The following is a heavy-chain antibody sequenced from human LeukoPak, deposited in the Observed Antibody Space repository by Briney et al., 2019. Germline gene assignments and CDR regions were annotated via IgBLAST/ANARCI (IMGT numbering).Heavy chain of an antibody. J-gene: IGHJ6*03. CDR1: GFTFSNYD. CDR3: AKDYDFWSGYHMDV. D-gene: IGHD3-3*01. V-gene: IGHV3-30*02. CDR2: IRYDGSKK. Sequence: GGSLRLSCAASGFTFSNYDMHWVRQAPGKGLEWVAFIRYDGSKKNYADSVKGRFTISRDNSKNTLYLQVNSLRAEDTAVYYCAKDYDFWSGYHMDVWGTGTTVTVSS.